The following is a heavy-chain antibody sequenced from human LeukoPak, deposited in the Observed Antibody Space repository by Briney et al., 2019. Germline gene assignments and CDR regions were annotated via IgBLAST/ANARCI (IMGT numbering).Heavy chain of an antibody. V-gene: IGHV1-58*02. J-gene: IGHJ4*02. CDR2: IVVGSGNT. Sequence: SVKVSCKASGFTFTSPAMQWVRQARGQRLEWIGWIVVGSGNTNYAQKFQERVTITRDMSTSTAYMELSSLRSEDTAVYYCAAVQSSSSEMIDYWGQGTLVTVSS. D-gene: IGHD6-6*01. CDR3: AAVQSSSSEMIDY. CDR1: GFTFTSPA.